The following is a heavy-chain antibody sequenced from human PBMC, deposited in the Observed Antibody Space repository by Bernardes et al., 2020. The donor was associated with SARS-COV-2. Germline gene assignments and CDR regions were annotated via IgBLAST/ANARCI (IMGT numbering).Heavy chain of an antibody. Sequence: SETLSLTCTVSGGSISSGGHSWNWIRQPPGKGLEWIGYIYSSGSTYYNPSLRSRVTISVDTSNNQFSLKLSSVTAADTAVYYCARGRSMFVVVHRFNCWGQGT. CDR2: IYSSGST. CDR1: GGSISSGGHS. J-gene: IGHJ4*02. D-gene: IGHD3-22*01. V-gene: IGHV4-30-4*07. CDR3: ARGRSMFVVVHRFNC.